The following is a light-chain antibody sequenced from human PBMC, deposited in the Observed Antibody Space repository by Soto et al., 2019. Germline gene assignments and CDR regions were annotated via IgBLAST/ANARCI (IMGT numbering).Light chain of an antibody. Sequence: EIVLTQSPATLSLSTGERATLSCRASQNVRGSVAWYQQKPGQPPRLLIFDDSKRTTGIPTRFSGSASGTDFTLTFSTLEPEDFASYYCPPRSRWPPAFGPGNKVEVK. CDR1: QNVRGS. V-gene: IGKV3-11*01. CDR3: PPRSRWPPA. CDR2: DDS. J-gene: IGKJ1*01.